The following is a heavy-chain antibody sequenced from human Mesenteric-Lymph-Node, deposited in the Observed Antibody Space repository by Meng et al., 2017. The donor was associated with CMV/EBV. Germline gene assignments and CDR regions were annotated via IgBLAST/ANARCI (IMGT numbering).Heavy chain of an antibody. CDR1: GGSISSGSYY. D-gene: IGHD1-1*01. Sequence: SETLSLTCTVSGGSISSGSYYWGWIRHPPGKGLEWIGNTYYGGSTYYNPSLSSRVSISVDTSKDQFSLKLNSVTAADTAVYYCARVETGPVDAFDIWGQGTMVTVSS. J-gene: IGHJ3*02. V-gene: IGHV4-39*07. CDR3: ARVETGPVDAFDI. CDR2: TYYGGST.